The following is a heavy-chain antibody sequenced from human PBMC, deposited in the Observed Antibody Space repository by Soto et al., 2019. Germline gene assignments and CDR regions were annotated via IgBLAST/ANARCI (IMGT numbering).Heavy chain of an antibody. CDR3: ARDLRSFGMDV. D-gene: IGHD4-17*01. Sequence: GGSLRLSWAASGFTFINYWMSWVRQAPGKGLEWVANIREDGTEKYYADSVKGRFSISRDNAERSLFLQMNSLSAEDTAVYYCARDLRSFGMDVWGQGNTVTVSS. V-gene: IGHV3-7*01. J-gene: IGHJ6*02. CDR2: IREDGTEK. CDR1: GFTFINYW.